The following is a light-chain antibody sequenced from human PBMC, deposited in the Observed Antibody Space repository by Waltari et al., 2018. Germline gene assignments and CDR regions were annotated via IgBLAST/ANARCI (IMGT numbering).Light chain of an antibody. J-gene: IGKJ5*01. Sequence: DIQMTQSPSSLSASVGDRVSITCQASQDISNYLNWYQQKPGKAPKLLVYDVSYLETGVPSRFSGSGFGTDFTFTINSLQPGDIATYYCQQYDHLPITFGQGTRLEIK. CDR2: DVS. V-gene: IGKV1-33*01. CDR3: QQYDHLPIT. CDR1: QDISNY.